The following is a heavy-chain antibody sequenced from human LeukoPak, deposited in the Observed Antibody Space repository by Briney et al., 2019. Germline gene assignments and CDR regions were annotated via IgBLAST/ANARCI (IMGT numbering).Heavy chain of an antibody. Sequence: GGSLRLSCAASGFTFSSYAMHWVRQAPGKGLEWVAVISYDGSNKYYADSVKGRFTISRDNSKNTLYLQMNSLRAEDTAVYYCARVSRELQLWPSDYFDYRGQGTQVTVSS. D-gene: IGHD5-18*01. CDR2: ISYDGSNK. CDR3: ARVSRELQLWPSDYFDY. V-gene: IGHV3-30-3*01. J-gene: IGHJ4*02. CDR1: GFTFSSYA.